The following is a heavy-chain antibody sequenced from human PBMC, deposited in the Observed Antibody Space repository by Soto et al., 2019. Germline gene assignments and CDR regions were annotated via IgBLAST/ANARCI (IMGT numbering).Heavy chain of an antibody. V-gene: IGHV4-59*08. CDR1: GGSISSYY. Sequence: QVQLQESGPGLVRPSETLSLTCTVSGGSISSYYWSWIRQPPGKGLEWIGYIYYSGSTHYNPSLKRRVTRSVDTSKNQFSLKLSSVTAADTAVYYCARHAPYCSSTSHCAYGMDVWGQGTTVTVSS. CDR2: IYYSGST. CDR3: ARHAPYCSSTSHCAYGMDV. J-gene: IGHJ6*02. D-gene: IGHD2-2*01.